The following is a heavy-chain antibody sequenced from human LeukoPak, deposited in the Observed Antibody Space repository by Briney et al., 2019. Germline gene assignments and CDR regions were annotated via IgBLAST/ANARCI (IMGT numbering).Heavy chain of an antibody. CDR2: IYHSGST. V-gene: IGHV4-38-2*02. CDR3: ARVQVLRWLSPFDY. D-gene: IGHD4-23*01. Sequence: SETLSLTCTVSGYSISSGYYWGWIRQPPGKGLEWIGSIYHSGSTYYNPSLKSRVTISVDTSKNQFSLKLSSVTAADTAVYYCARVQVLRWLSPFDYWGQGTLVTVSS. J-gene: IGHJ4*02. CDR1: GYSISSGYY.